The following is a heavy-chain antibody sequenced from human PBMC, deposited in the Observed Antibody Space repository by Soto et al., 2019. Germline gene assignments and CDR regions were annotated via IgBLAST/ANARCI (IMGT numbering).Heavy chain of an antibody. Sequence: GGSLSLSCAASGFTFSSYSMNWVRQTPGKGLEWVSSISSSSSYIYYADSVKGRFTISRDNAKNSLYLQMNSLRAEDTAVYDCSRSVATAHYGMDVWGQGTTVTVSS. V-gene: IGHV3-21*01. J-gene: IGHJ6*02. D-gene: IGHD2-15*01. CDR1: GFTFSSYS. CDR3: SRSVATAHYGMDV. CDR2: ISSSSSYI.